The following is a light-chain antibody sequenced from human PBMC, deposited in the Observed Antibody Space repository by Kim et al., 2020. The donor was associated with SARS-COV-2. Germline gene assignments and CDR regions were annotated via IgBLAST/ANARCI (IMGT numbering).Light chain of an antibody. J-gene: IGLJ2*01. CDR1: NIGSKS. CDR2: YDS. Sequence: SYELTQPPSVSVAPGKTATITCGGNNIGSKSVHWYQQNPGQAPVLVIYYDSDRSSGVPERFSGSNSGNTATLTISGVEAGDEADYYCQVWDTDSDHVVFGGGTQLTVL. V-gene: IGLV3-21*04. CDR3: QVWDTDSDHVV.